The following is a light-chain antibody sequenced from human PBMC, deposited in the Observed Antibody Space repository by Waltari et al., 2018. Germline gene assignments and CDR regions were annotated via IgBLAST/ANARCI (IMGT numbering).Light chain of an antibody. Sequence: DIVMTQSPDSLAVSLGERATLNCKSNQSVLYSSNNKNYLAWYQQKPGQPPKLLIYWASTRESGVPDRFSGSGSGTDFTLTISSLQAEDVAVYYCQQYYSTLWTFGQGTKVEIK. J-gene: IGKJ1*01. V-gene: IGKV4-1*01. CDR1: QSVLYSSNNKNY. CDR2: WAS. CDR3: QQYYSTLWT.